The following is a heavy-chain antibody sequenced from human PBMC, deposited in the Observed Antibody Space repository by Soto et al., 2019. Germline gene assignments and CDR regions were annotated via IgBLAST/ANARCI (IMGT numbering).Heavy chain of an antibody. CDR2: WYDGSNK. CDR3: ARADCTGAYCYSWPFNYGVDV. Sequence: GGSLRLSCTTSGFTFNTYGMHWVRQAPGKGLEWVAIWYDGSNKYYADSVKGRFTISRDNSKNTLYLQMNSLRAEDTALYYCARADCTGAYCYSWPFNYGVDVWGQGTMVTVSS. J-gene: IGHJ6*02. D-gene: IGHD2-15*01. V-gene: IGHV3-33*08. CDR1: GFTFNTYG.